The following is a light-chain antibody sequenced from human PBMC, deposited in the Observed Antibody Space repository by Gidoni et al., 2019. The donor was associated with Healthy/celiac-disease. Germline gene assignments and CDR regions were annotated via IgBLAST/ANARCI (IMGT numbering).Light chain of an antibody. CDR2: DAS. V-gene: IGKV3-11*01. Sequence: EIVLTQSPATLSLSPGERATLSCRASQCVSSYLAWYQQKPGQAPRLLIYDASNRATGIPARFSGSGSGTDFTLTFSSLEPEDFAVYYCQQRSNWPPYTFGQXTKLEIK. J-gene: IGKJ2*01. CDR3: QQRSNWPPYT. CDR1: QCVSSY.